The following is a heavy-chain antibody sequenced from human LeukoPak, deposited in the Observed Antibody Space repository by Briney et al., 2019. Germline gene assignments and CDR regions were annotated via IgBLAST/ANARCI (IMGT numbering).Heavy chain of an antibody. CDR3: ARRVSSGPIALFDY. V-gene: IGHV4-39*07. CDR2: IYYSGST. Sequence: SETLSLTCTVSGGSISSSSYYWGWIRQPPGKGLEWIGSIYYSGSTYYNPSLKSRVTISVDTSKNQFSLKLSSVTAADTAVYYCARRVSSGPIALFDYWGQGTLVTVSS. D-gene: IGHD3-22*01. J-gene: IGHJ4*02. CDR1: GGSISSSSYY.